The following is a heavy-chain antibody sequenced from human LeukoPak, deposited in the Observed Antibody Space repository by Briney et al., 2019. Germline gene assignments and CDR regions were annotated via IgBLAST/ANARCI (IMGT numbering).Heavy chain of an antibody. V-gene: IGHV4-59*01. CDR1: GGSISSYY. J-gene: IGHJ5*01. D-gene: IGHD2-21*02. CDR2: IYYSGST. Sequence: SETLSLTCTVSGGSISSYYWSWIRQPPGKGLEWIGYIYYSGSTNYNPSLKSRVTISVDTSKNQFSLKLSSVTAADTAMYYCARLPYCGGDCYPNWFDSWGQGTLVTVSS. CDR3: ARLPYCGGDCYPNWFDS.